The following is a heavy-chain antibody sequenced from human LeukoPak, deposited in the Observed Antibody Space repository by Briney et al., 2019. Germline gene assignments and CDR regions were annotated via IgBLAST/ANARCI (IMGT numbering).Heavy chain of an antibody. CDR3: ARAPVNGYSYGFFDY. J-gene: IGHJ4*02. CDR2: IYYSGST. Sequence: SETLSLTCTVSGGSISSSSYYWGWIRQPPGKGLEWIGSIYYSGSTYYNPSLKSRVTISVDTSKNQFSLKLSSVTAADTAVYYCARAPVNGYSYGFFDYWGQGTLVTVSS. CDR1: GGSISSSSYY. V-gene: IGHV4-39*07. D-gene: IGHD5-18*01.